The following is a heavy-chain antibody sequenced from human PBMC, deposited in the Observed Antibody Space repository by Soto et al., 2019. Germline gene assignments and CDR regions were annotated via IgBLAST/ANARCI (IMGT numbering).Heavy chain of an antibody. CDR3: ARGSWNDKYYFDY. V-gene: IGHV3-9*01. CDR2: ISWNSGSI. CDR1: GFTFDDYA. Sequence: EVKLVESRGGLVQPGRSLRLSCAASGFTFDDYAMHWVRQAPGKGLEWVSGISWNSGSIGYADSVKGRFTISRDNAKNSLYLQMNSLRAEDTALYYCARGSWNDKYYFDYWGQGTLVTVSS. J-gene: IGHJ4*02. D-gene: IGHD1-1*01.